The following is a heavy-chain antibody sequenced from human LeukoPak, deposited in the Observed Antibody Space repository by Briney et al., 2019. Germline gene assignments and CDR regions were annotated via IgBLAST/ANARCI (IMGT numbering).Heavy chain of an antibody. J-gene: IGHJ4*02. Sequence: GRSLRLSCAASGFTFSSYGMHWVRQAPGKGLEWVAVIWYDGSNKYYADSVKGRFTISRDNSKNTLNLQMNSLRAEDTAVYYCARVPRSSRIPIFRWGQGTLVTVSS. D-gene: IGHD3-3*01. CDR3: ARVPRSSRIPIFR. V-gene: IGHV3-33*01. CDR1: GFTFSSYG. CDR2: IWYDGSNK.